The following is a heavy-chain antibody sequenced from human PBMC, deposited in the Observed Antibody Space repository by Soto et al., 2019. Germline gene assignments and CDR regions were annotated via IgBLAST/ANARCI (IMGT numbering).Heavy chain of an antibody. CDR3: ARSSSWYYLDY. J-gene: IGHJ4*02. V-gene: IGHV3-21*01. CDR2: ISTSSSYI. CDR1: GLIFSDYS. Sequence: PGGSLRLSCAASGLIFSDYSMNWVRQAPGKGLEWVSSISTSSSYIYYADSVKGRFIISRDNAKNSLFLQMDSLRAEDTAVYYCARSSSWYYLDYWGQGTLVTVSS. D-gene: IGHD6-13*01.